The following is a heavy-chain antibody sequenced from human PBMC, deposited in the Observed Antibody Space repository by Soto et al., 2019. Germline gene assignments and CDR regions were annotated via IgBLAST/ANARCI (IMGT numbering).Heavy chain of an antibody. CDR1: GGTFSSYA. CDR3: ARELDGMLDYYYGMDV. CDR2: IIPIFGTA. V-gene: IGHV1-69*13. J-gene: IGHJ6*02. Sequence: ASVKVSCKASGGTFSSYAISWVRQAPGQGLEWMGGIIPIFGTANYAQKFQGRVTITADESTSTAYMELSSLRSEDTAVYYCARELDGMLDYYYGMDVWGQGITVTVSS. D-gene: IGHD2-8*01.